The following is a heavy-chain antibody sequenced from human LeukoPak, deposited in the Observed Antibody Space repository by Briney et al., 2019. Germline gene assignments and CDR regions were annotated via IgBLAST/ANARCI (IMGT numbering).Heavy chain of an antibody. V-gene: IGHV5-51*01. CDR3: VRQRYCSSTSCYHDHHALDV. CDR2: IYPGDSGT. J-gene: IGHJ6*02. D-gene: IGHD2-2*01. CDR1: GYIFLNYW. Sequence: GESLKISCKGTGYIFLNYWIGWVRQMPGKGLEWMGFIYPGDSGTRDSPSFQGQVTISADKSISTAYLQWSSLRASDTAIYYCVRQRYCSSTSCYHDHHALDVWGQGTTVTV.